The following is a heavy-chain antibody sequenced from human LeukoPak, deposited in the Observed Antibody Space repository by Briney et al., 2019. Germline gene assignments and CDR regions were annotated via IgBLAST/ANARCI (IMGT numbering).Heavy chain of an antibody. CDR3: ARDLPRYCSGGSCYFDY. J-gene: IGHJ4*02. V-gene: IGHV1-2*06. D-gene: IGHD2-15*01. Sequence: EASVKVSCKASGYTFTGYYMHWVRQAPGQGLEWMGRINPNSGGTNYAQKFQGRVTMTRDTSISTAYMELSRLRSDDTAVYYCARDLPRYCSGGSCYFDYWGQGTLVTVSS. CDR2: INPNSGGT. CDR1: GYTFTGYY.